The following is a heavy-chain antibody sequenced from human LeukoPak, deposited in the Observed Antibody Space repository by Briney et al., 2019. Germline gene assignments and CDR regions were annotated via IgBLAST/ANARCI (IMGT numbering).Heavy chain of an antibody. CDR3: ARGEKRWLHPSVFSY. D-gene: IGHD5-24*01. CDR1: GYTFTGYY. CDR2: INPNSGGT. V-gene: IGHV1-2*02. Sequence: ASVKVSCKASGYTFTGYYMHWVRQAPGQGLEWMGWINPNSGGTNYAQKFQGRVTMTRDTSISTAYMELSRLRSDDTAVYYCARGEKRWLHPSVFSYWGQGTLVTVSS. J-gene: IGHJ4*02.